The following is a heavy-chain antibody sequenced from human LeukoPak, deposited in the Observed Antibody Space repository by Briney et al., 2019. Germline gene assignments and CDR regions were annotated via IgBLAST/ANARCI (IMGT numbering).Heavy chain of an antibody. V-gene: IGHV1-18*01. CDR3: ARGAQGIVVVPAATYYFDY. CDR1: GYTFTING. Sequence: ASVKVSCKASGYTFTINGISWVRQAPGQGREWMGWISAYNGNTNYAQKLQGRVTMTTDTSTSRAYMELRSLRSDDTAVYYCARGAQGIVVVPAATYYFDYWGQGTLVTVSS. CDR2: ISAYNGNT. J-gene: IGHJ4*02. D-gene: IGHD2-2*01.